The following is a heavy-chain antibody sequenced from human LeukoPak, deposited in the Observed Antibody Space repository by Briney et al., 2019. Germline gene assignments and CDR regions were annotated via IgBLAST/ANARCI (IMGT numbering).Heavy chain of an antibody. CDR3: AKDQYSSSWYYFDY. J-gene: IGHJ4*02. Sequence: PGGSLRLSCVTSGFPFSTYSMNWVRQAPGKGLEWLSYITSTSDTIYYADSVKGRFTISRDNSKNTLYLQMNSLRAEDTAVYYCAKDQYSSSWYYFDYWGQGTLVTVSS. CDR1: GFPFSTYS. CDR2: ITSTSDTI. D-gene: IGHD6-13*01. V-gene: IGHV3-48*01.